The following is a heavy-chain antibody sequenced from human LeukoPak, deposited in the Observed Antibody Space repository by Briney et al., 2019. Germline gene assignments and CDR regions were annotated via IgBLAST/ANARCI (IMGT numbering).Heavy chain of an antibody. CDR2: IYTSGST. Sequence: SETLSLTCTVSGGSISSGSYYWSWIRQPAGKGLEWIGRIYTSGSTNYNPSLKSRVTISVDTSKNQFSLKLSSVTAADTAVYYCARARYYDSSDGSHYYMDVWGKGTTVTVSS. D-gene: IGHD3-22*01. CDR1: GGSISSGSYY. V-gene: IGHV4-61*02. CDR3: ARARYYDSSDGSHYYMDV. J-gene: IGHJ6*03.